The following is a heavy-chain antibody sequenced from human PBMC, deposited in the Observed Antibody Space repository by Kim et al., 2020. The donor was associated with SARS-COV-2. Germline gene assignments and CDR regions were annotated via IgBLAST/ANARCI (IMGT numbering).Heavy chain of an antibody. CDR2: IKQDGSEK. V-gene: IGHV3-7*03. CDR1: GFTFSSYW. Sequence: GGSLRLSCAASGFTFSSYWMSWVRQAPGKGLEWVANIKQDGSEKYYVDSVKGRFTISRDNAKNSLYLQMNSLRAEDTAVYYCARASRSGWYDAFDIWGQGTMVTVSS. CDR3: ARASRSGWYDAFDI. J-gene: IGHJ3*02. D-gene: IGHD6-19*01.